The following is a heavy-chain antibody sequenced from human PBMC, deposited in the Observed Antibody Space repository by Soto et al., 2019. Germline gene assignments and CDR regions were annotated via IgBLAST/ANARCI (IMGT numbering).Heavy chain of an antibody. CDR1: GFTFSSYG. Sequence: QVQLVESGGGVVQPGRSLRLSCAASGFTFSSYGMHWVRQAPGKGLEWVAVIWYDGSNKYYADCVKGRFTISRDNSKNTLYLQMNSLSAEDTAVYYCARDPRALCGSGSYLWFAPWGQGTLVTVSS. J-gene: IGHJ5*02. CDR2: IWYDGSNK. CDR3: ARDPRALCGSGSYLWFAP. D-gene: IGHD3-10*01. V-gene: IGHV3-33*01.